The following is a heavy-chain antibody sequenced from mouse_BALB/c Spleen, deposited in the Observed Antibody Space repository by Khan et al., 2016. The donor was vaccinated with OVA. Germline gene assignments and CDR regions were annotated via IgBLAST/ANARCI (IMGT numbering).Heavy chain of an antibody. CDR2: ISYSGLT. J-gene: IGHJ4*01. CDR1: GYSITSNYA. V-gene: IGHV3-2*02. Sequence: EVELVESGPGLVKPSQSLSLTCTVTGYSITSNYAWNWIRQFPGNKLEWMGYISYSGLTSYNPSLKSRISITRDPSKNQFFLQLNSVTTEDTAAYYCARGNCYGYTMDYWGQGTSVTVSS. D-gene: IGHD1-1*01. CDR3: ARGNCYGYTMDY.